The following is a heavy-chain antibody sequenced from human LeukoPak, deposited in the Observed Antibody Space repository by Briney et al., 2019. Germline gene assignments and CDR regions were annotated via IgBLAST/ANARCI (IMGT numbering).Heavy chain of an antibody. CDR1: GGSISSYY. CDR2: IYYSGST. J-gene: IGHJ4*02. Sequence: SETLSLTCTVSGGSISSYYWSWFRQSPGKGLDWIGYIYYSGSTKYNPSLKSRVTISVDTSKNQFSLKLSSVTAADTAVYYCARSYYGSGRYGPQFDYWGQGPLVTVSS. CDR3: ARSYYGSGRYGPQFDY. V-gene: IGHV4-59*01. D-gene: IGHD3-10*01.